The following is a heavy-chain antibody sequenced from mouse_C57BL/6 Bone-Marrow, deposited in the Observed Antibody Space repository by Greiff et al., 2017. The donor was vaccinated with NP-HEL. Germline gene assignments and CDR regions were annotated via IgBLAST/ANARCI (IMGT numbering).Heavy chain of an antibody. J-gene: IGHJ2*01. CDR1: GYTFTDYE. D-gene: IGHD3-1*01. CDR3: TRGCNGPHFDY. CDR2: IDPETGGT. Sequence: QVQLQQSGAELVRPGASVTLSCKASGYTFTDYEMHWVKQTPVHGLEWIGAIDPETGGTAYNQKFKGKAILTADKSSSTAYMELRSLTSEDSAVYDCTRGCNGPHFDYWGQGTTLTVSS. V-gene: IGHV1-15*01.